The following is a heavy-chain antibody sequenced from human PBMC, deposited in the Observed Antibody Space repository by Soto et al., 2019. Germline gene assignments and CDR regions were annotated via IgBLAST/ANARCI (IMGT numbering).Heavy chain of an antibody. J-gene: IGHJ4*02. CDR3: ARGYCGGDCYSDYYFDY. CDR2: TYYRSKWYN. CDR1: GDSVSSNSAA. Sequence: PSQTLSLTCAISGDSVSSNSAAWNWIRQSPSRGLEWLGRTYYRSKWYNDYAVSVKSRITINPDTSKNQFSLQLNSVTPEDTAVYYCARGYCGGDCYSDYYFDYWGQGTLVTVSS. V-gene: IGHV6-1*01. D-gene: IGHD2-21*01.